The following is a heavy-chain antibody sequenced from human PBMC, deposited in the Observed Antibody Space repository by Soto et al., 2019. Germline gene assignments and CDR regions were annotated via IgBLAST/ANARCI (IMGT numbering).Heavy chain of an antibody. CDR2: IVPNVGTV. D-gene: IGHD3-3*01. CDR3: ARRDTSGFLRYFDN. Sequence: SVKVSCKSSGGTFSSFINYPINWVRQAPGQGLEWMGGIVPNVGTVNYAQKFRGKVTITADKSTGTAYMELSSLRSGDTALYYCARRDTSGFLRYFDNWGQGTQVTVSS. CDR1: GGTFSSFINYP. V-gene: IGHV1-69*06. J-gene: IGHJ4*02.